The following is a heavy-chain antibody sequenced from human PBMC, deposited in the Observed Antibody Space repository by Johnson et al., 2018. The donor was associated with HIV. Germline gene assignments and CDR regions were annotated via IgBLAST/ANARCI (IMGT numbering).Heavy chain of an antibody. CDR1: GFSFDDYG. V-gene: IGHV3-20*04. CDR3: ARVALNVGNDAFDI. J-gene: IGHJ3*02. Sequence: VQLVESGGGVVRPGGSLRLSCAASGFSFDDYGMSWVRQAPGKGLEWVSGINWNGGSTGYADSVKGRCTISRDNDKKSLYVQMNSLRAEDTALYYCARVALNVGNDAFDIWGQGTMVTVSS. D-gene: IGHD1-1*01. CDR2: INWNGGST.